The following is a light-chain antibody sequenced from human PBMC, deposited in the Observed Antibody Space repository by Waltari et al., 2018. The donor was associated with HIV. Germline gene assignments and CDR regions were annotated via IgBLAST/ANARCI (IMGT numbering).Light chain of an antibody. V-gene: IGLV1-40*01. J-gene: IGLJ2*01. CDR2: GNS. Sequence: QSVRTQPPSVSGAPGQRVTISCTGSSSNIGAGYDVHWYQQLPGTAPKPLLYGNSNRPAGVPDRFSGSKSGTSASLAITGLQAEDEADYYCQSYDSSLSGHVVFGGGTKLTVL. CDR3: QSYDSSLSGHVV. CDR1: SSNIGAGYD.